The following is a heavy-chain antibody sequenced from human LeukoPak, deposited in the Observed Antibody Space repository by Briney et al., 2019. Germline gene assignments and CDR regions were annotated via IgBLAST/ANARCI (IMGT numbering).Heavy chain of an antibody. CDR1: GGTFSSYA. D-gene: IGHD5-24*01. J-gene: IGHJ4*02. CDR2: IIPIFGTA. Sequence: SVKVSCKASGGTFSSYAISWARQAPGQGLEWMGGIIPIFGTANYAQKFQGRVTITTDESTSTAYMELSSLRSEDTAVYYCARDRDGYSPYFDYWGQGTLVTVSS. V-gene: IGHV1-69*05. CDR3: ARDRDGYSPYFDY.